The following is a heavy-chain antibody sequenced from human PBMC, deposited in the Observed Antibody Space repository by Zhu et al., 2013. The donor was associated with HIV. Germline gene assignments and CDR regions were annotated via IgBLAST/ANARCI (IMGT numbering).Heavy chain of an antibody. CDR2: ISVYNGNT. D-gene: IGHD6-6*01. V-gene: IGHV1-18*01. Sequence: QVQVVQSGAEVKKPGASVKVSCKAPGYTFSTYGLSWVRQAPGQGLEWTGWISVYNGNTKYAQNIQDRITMTRDTSTSTAYMELRNLRLDDTAVYYCARDRIAVRPGWFDPWGQGTLVTVSS. CDR1: GYTFSTYG. CDR3: ARDRIAVRPGWFDP. J-gene: IGHJ5*02.